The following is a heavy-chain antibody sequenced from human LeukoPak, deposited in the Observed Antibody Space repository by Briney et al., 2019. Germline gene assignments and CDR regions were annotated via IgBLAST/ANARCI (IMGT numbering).Heavy chain of an antibody. V-gene: IGHV3-23*01. CDR3: AKDLGFLEWLFYGDY. J-gene: IGHJ4*02. D-gene: IGHD3-3*01. CDR2: ISGSGGST. CDR1: GFTFSSYA. Sequence: GGSLRLSCAASGFTFSSYAMSWVRQAPGKGLEGVSAISGSGGSTYCADSVKGRFTISRDNSKNTLYLQMNSLRAEDTAVYYCAKDLGFLEWLFYGDYWGQGTLVTVSS.